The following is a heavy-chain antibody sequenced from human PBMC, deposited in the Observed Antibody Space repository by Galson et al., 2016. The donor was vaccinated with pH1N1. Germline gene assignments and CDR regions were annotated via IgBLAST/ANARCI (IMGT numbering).Heavy chain of an antibody. Sequence: SLRLSCAASGFTFSNFDRSWVRQDPRRGLKWVSDISGGGGNTYYADSVKVRFTISRDNSKNILYLHMKSRSPEDTGIVYCAKFDWSTMVTPGYFDSWGHGTLVSVSS. V-gene: IGHV3-23*01. J-gene: IGHJ4*01. CDR1: GFTFSNFD. CDR2: ISGGGGNT. D-gene: IGHD4-23*01. CDR3: AKFDWSTMVTPGYFDS.